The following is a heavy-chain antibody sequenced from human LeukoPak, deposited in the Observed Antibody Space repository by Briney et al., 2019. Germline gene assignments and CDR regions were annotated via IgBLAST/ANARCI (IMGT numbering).Heavy chain of an antibody. V-gene: IGHV3-7*01. D-gene: IGHD4-17*01. J-gene: IGHJ3*02. Sequence: KPGGSLRLSCAVSGLPFSNHWMTWVRQAPGKGLERVANINQDGSEKYYVDSVKGRFRISRDNAKSSLYLQMNSLRVEDTAMYFCARECYGDYHIWGQGTIVTVSS. CDR3: ARECYGDYHI. CDR2: INQDGSEK. CDR1: GLPFSNHW.